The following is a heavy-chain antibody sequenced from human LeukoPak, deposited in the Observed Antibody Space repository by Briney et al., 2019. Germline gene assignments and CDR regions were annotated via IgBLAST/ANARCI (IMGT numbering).Heavy chain of an antibody. D-gene: IGHD2-2*02. Sequence: SETLSLTCAVSVGSISSGNWWSWVRRSPGKGLEWIGDIYHNGTPNYNPSLKSRVTISADTFKNHFSLKLTSVTAADTAVYYCATAPILRGEGGEHYKYGMDVWGQGTTVIVSS. CDR1: VGSISSGNW. CDR3: ATAPILRGEGGEHYKYGMDV. J-gene: IGHJ6*02. V-gene: IGHV4-4*02. CDR2: IYHNGTP.